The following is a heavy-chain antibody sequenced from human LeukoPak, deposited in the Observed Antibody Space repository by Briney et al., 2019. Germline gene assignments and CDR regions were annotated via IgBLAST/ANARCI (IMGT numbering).Heavy chain of an antibody. Sequence: SETLSLTCTVSGCTISSYSLSWIRQPPGKGLEWIRFIYYSGSTNYNPSLKSRVTISVDTSKNQFSLKLSSVTAADTAVYYCARGVAVAGTFDYWGQGTLVTVSS. CDR2: IYYSGST. CDR1: GCTISSYS. J-gene: IGHJ4*02. D-gene: IGHD6-19*01. CDR3: ARGVAVAGTFDY. V-gene: IGHV4-59*01.